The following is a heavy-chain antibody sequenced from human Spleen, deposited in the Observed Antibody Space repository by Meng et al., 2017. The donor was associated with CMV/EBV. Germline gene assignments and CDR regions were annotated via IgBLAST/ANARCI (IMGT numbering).Heavy chain of an antibody. Sequence: SLKNYGISWVRQAPGQGLEWMGVIIPTLGTLNYAQKYKGRLTMITDESTNTASMELNSLRFEDTAIYYCARLNTGDSFWGGTYFDDWGQGTLVTVSS. CDR1: SLKNYG. V-gene: IGHV1-69*05. CDR2: IIPTLGTL. J-gene: IGHJ4*02. D-gene: IGHD3-3*01. CDR3: ARLNTGDSFWGGTYFDD.